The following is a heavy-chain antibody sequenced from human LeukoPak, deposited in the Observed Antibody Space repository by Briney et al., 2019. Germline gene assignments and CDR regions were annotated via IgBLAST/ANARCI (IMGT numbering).Heavy chain of an antibody. CDR2: IYHSGST. Sequence: PSETLSLTCAVYGGSFSGYYWSWIRQPPGKGLEWIGSIYHSGSTNYNPSLKSRVTISVDTSKNQFSLKLSSVIAADTATYYCARLNSGWNYYFDYWGQGTLVTVSS. V-gene: IGHV4-34*01. CDR1: GGSFSGYY. D-gene: IGHD6-19*01. J-gene: IGHJ4*02. CDR3: ARLNSGWNYYFDY.